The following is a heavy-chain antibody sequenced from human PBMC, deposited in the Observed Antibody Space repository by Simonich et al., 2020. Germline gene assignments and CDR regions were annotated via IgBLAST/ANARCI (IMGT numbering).Heavy chain of an antibody. CDR3: ARGKGWKNAFDI. CDR2: INHSGRT. Sequence: QVQLQQWGAGLLKPSETLSLTCAVYGGSFSVYYWSWIRQPPGKGLEWIGEINHSGRTNYNPSLKSRVTISVDTSKNQFSLKLSSVTAADTAVYYCARGKGWKNAFDIWGQGTMVTVSS. D-gene: IGHD1-1*01. CDR1: GGSFSVYY. V-gene: IGHV4-34*01. J-gene: IGHJ3*02.